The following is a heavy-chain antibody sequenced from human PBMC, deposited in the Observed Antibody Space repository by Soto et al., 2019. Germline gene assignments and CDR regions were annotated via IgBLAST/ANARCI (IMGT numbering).Heavy chain of an antibody. J-gene: IGHJ4*02. D-gene: IGHD3-22*01. CDR1: GGSVSSQY. CDR2: IYNGGIP. V-gene: IGHV4-4*07. Sequence: ASETLSLTCNVSGGSVSSQYWSWIRQPAGKGLEWIGRIYNGGIPLIHPSLESRVALSLDTSKNQFSLPLSSVTAADTAIYYCASQDYDKSVYYFDYWGRGTLVTVSS. CDR3: ASQDYDKSVYYFDY.